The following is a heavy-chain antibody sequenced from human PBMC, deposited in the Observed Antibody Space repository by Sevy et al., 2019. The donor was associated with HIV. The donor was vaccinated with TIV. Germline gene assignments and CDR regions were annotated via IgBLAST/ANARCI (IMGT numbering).Heavy chain of an antibody. CDR1: GGSFSGYY. V-gene: IGHV4-34*01. CDR3: ARVSSITMVRGILDP. CDR2: INHSGST. D-gene: IGHD3-10*01. J-gene: IGHJ5*02. Sequence: SETLSLTCAVYGGSFSGYYWSWIRQPPGKGLEWIGEINHSGSTNYNPSLKSRVTISVDTSKNQFSLKLSSVTAADTDVYYCARVSSITMVRGILDPWGQRTLVTVSS.